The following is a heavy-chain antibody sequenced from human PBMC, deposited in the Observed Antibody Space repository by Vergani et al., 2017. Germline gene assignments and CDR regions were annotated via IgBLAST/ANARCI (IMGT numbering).Heavy chain of an antibody. CDR1: GFTFSSYA. J-gene: IGHJ5*02. CDR2: IYSGGSST. Sequence: EVQLLESGGGLVQPGGSLRLSCAASGFTFSSYAMSWVRQAPGKGLEWVSVIYSGGSSTYYADSVKGRFTISRDNSKNSLYLQMNSLRAEDTAVYYCARDRHDYDSSGYFSRWFDPWGQGTLVTVSS. D-gene: IGHD3-22*01. CDR3: ARDRHDYDSSGYFSRWFDP. V-gene: IGHV3-23*03.